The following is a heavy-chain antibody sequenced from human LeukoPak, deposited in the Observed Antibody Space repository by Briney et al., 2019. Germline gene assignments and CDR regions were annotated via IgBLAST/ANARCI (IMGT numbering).Heavy chain of an antibody. Sequence: SVKVSCKASGGTFSSYAISWVRQAPGQGLAWMGRIIPIFGTANYAQKFQGRVTITTDESTSTAYMELSSLRSEDTAVYYCARGGEYDFWSGYINWFDPWGQGTLVTVSS. CDR2: IIPIFGTA. CDR1: GGTFSSYA. J-gene: IGHJ5*02. V-gene: IGHV1-69*05. CDR3: ARGGEYDFWSGYINWFDP. D-gene: IGHD3-3*01.